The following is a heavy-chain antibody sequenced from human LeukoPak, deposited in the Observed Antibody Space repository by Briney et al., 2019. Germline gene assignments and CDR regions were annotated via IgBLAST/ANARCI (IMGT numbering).Heavy chain of an antibody. Sequence: PGGSLRLSCAASGFTFSSYWMSWVRQAPGKGLEWVAVISYDGSNKYYADSVKGRFTISRDNSKNTLYLQMNSLRAEDTAVYYCARGWFGELSFPNWFDPWGQGTLVTVSS. J-gene: IGHJ5*02. D-gene: IGHD3-10*01. CDR1: GFTFSSYW. CDR2: ISYDGSNK. CDR3: ARGWFGELSFPNWFDP. V-gene: IGHV3-30*03.